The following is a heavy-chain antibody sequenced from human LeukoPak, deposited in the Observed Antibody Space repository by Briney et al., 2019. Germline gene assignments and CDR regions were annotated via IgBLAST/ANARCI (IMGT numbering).Heavy chain of an antibody. CDR1: GFTFSTYS. Sequence: GGSLRLSCAASGFTFSTYSINWVRQAPGKGLEWVSSISNDGRYIYYADSVKGRFTLSRDNAKNSLYLQLHSLRAEDTAVYYCARVWATVTTRGYYFDYWGPGTLVTVSS. CDR2: ISNDGRYI. D-gene: IGHD4-17*01. V-gene: IGHV3-21*01. CDR3: ARVWATVTTRGYYFDY. J-gene: IGHJ4*02.